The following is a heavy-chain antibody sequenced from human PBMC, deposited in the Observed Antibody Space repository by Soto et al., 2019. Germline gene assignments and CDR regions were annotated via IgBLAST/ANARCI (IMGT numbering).Heavy chain of an antibody. J-gene: IGHJ4*02. CDR1: GFDFNRYS. Sequence: EVQLVESGGGLVQPGGSPRLSCVASGFDFNRYSMNWVRQAPGKGLEWISYINSGSTSVFYADSVRGRFTISRDNAKNSLYLQMNSLRAEDTAVYYCTSSTSPDAYWGQGTLVTVSS. V-gene: IGHV3-48*04. CDR3: TSSTSPDAY. D-gene: IGHD2-2*01. CDR2: INSGSTSV.